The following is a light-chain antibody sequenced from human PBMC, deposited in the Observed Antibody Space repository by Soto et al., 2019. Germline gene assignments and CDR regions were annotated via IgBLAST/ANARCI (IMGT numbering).Light chain of an antibody. CDR2: GAS. CDR1: QSVSSN. CDR3: QQYSNWPPWT. Sequence: EIVMTQSPATLSVSQGERATLSCRASQSVSSNLAWYQQKPGQAPRLLIYGASTRATGIPARFSGSGSGTEFTLTISSLQSEDFAVYYCQQYSNWPPWTFGQGTKVEIK. V-gene: IGKV3-15*01. J-gene: IGKJ1*01.